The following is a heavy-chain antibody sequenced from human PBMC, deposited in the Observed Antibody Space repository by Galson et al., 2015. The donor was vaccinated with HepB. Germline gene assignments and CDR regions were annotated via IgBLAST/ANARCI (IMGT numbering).Heavy chain of an antibody. CDR2: INPSGGST. CDR1: GYTFTSYY. Sequence: SVKVSCKASGYTFTSYYMHWVRQAPGQGLEWMGIINPSGGSTSYAQKFQGRVTMTRDTSTSTVYMELSSLRSEDTAVYYCARWDLCSSTSCPHYFDYWGRGTLVTVSS. V-gene: IGHV1-46*01. D-gene: IGHD2-2*01. J-gene: IGHJ4*02. CDR3: ARWDLCSSTSCPHYFDY.